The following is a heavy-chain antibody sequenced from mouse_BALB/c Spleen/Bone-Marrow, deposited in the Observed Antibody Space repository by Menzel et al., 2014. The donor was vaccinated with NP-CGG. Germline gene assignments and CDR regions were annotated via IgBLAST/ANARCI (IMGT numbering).Heavy chain of an antibody. V-gene: IGHV5-6-3*01. J-gene: IGHJ2*01. CDR3: ARGLGFFDY. CDR2: INSNGGST. Sequence: DVHLVESGGGLVQPGGSLKLSCAASGFTFSSYGMSWVRQTPGKRLELVATINSNGGSTYYPDSVKGRFTISRDNAKNTLYLQMSSLKSEDTAMYYCARGLGFFDYWGQGTTLTVSS. D-gene: IGHD4-1*01. CDR1: GFTFSSYG.